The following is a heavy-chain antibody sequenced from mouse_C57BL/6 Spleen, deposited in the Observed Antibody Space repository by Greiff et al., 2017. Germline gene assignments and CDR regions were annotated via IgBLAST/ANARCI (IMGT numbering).Heavy chain of an antibody. V-gene: IGHV5-9-1*02. Sequence: EVMLVESGEGLVKPGGSLKLSCAASGFTFRSYAMSWVRKTQEKRLEWVAYISSGGDYIYYADTVKGRFTISRDNARNTLYLQMSSLKSEDTAMYYCTRGRDYYAMDYWGQGTSVTVSS. CDR1: GFTFRSYA. CDR2: ISSGGDYI. CDR3: TRGRDYYAMDY. J-gene: IGHJ4*01.